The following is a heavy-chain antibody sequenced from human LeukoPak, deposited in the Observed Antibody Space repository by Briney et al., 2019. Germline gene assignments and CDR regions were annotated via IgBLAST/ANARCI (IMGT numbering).Heavy chain of an antibody. CDR1: GFTFDDYA. V-gene: IGHV3-9*01. Sequence: GGSLRLSCAASGFTFDDYAMHWVRQAPGKGLEWVSGISWNSGSIGYADSVKGRFTISRDNAKNSLYLQMNSLRAEDPALYYCAKDISIGRYRSAGDGYNPIAFDYWGQGTLVTVSS. J-gene: IGHJ4*02. CDR2: ISWNSGSI. CDR3: AKDISIGRYRSAGDGYNPIAFDY. D-gene: IGHD5-24*01.